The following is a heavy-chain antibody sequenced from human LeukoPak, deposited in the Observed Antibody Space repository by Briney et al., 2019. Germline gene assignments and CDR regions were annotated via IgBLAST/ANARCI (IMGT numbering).Heavy chain of an antibody. J-gene: IGHJ4*02. CDR3: ASSYGTSAYYPFDY. D-gene: IGHD3-22*01. CDR1: GFTFSDYY. Sequence: PGGSLRLSCVASGFTFSDYYMSWIRQAPGKGLEWLSYITSSSSYTNYADSVKGRFTISRDNSKKTLYLQMSTLRAEDTAVYYCASSYGTSAYYPFDYWGQGTLVTVFS. CDR2: ITSSSSYT. V-gene: IGHV3-11*03.